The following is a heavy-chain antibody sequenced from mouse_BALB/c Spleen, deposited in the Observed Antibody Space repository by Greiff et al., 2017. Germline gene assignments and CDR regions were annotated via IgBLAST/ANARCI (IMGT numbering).Heavy chain of an antibody. V-gene: IGHV2-9*02. CDR1: GFSLTSYG. CDR2: IWPGGTT. Sequence: VQLQQSGPGLVAPSQSLSITCTVSGFSLTSYGVHWVRQPPGKGLEWLGVIWPGGTTNYNSPLMSRLSISKDNSKSQVFLKMNSLQADDTAIYYCATFGNYFDYWGQGTTLTVSS. D-gene: IGHD1-1*02. CDR3: ATFGNYFDY. J-gene: IGHJ2*01.